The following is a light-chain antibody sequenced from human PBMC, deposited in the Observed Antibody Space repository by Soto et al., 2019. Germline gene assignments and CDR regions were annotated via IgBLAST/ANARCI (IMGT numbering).Light chain of an antibody. J-gene: IGKJ1*01. CDR1: QSVSNNY. Sequence: VLTQSPGTVSLSRGGRATVACRASQSVSNNYLAWYQQKPGQATRLLIYGASNRATGIPDRFSGSGSGTDFTLTISRLETEDFAVYYCQHYGSSGTFGQGTKVDIK. CDR2: GAS. CDR3: QHYGSSGT. V-gene: IGKV3-20*01.